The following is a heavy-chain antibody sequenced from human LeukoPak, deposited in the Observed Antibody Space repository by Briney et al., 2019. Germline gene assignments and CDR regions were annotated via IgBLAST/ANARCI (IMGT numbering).Heavy chain of an antibody. Sequence: GGSLRLSCAASGLTFSSYWMSWVRQAPGKGLEWVSVISGSGGFTYFADSVKGRFTISRDNSKNTLYLQMNSLRAEDTAVYYCAKGGYSSGWNYNDAFDIWGQGTMVTVSS. J-gene: IGHJ3*02. D-gene: IGHD6-19*01. V-gene: IGHV3-23*01. CDR1: GLTFSSYW. CDR2: ISGSGGFT. CDR3: AKGGYSSGWNYNDAFDI.